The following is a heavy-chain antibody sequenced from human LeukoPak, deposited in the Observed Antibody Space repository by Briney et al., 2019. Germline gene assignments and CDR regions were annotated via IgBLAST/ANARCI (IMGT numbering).Heavy chain of an antibody. J-gene: IGHJ4*02. CDR3: AKQGWWELRLLDY. D-gene: IGHD1-26*01. CDR1: GFTFSSYG. Sequence: PGGSLRLSCAASGFTFSSYGMSWVRQAPGKGLEWVSAISGSGGSTYYADSVKGRFTISRDNSKNTLYLQMNSLRAEDTAVYYCAKQGWWELRLLDYWGQGTLVTVSS. CDR2: ISGSGGST. V-gene: IGHV3-23*01.